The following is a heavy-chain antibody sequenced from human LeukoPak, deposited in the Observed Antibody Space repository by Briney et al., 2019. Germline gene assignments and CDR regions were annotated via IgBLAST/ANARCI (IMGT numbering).Heavy chain of an antibody. CDR1: GGSISSYY. Sequence: SETLSLTCTVSGGSISSYYWSWIRRPPGKGLEWIGYIYYSGSTNYNPSLKSRVTISVDTSKNQFSLKLSSVTAADTAVYYCAREFVTTGWFDPWGQGTLVTVSS. CDR2: IYYSGST. CDR3: AREFVTTGWFDP. D-gene: IGHD4-11*01. J-gene: IGHJ5*02. V-gene: IGHV4-59*01.